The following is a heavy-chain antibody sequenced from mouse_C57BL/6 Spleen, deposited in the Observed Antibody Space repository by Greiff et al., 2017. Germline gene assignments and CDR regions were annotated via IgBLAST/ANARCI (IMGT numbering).Heavy chain of an antibody. Sequence: VQGVESGAELARPGASVKMSCKASGYTFTSYTMHWVKQRPGQGLEWIGYINPSSGYTKYNQKFKDKATLTADKSSSTAYMQLSSLTSEDSAVYYCARGRVVEDYWGQGTTLTVSS. CDR1: GYTFTSYT. V-gene: IGHV1-4*01. D-gene: IGHD1-1*01. CDR3: ARGRVVEDY. J-gene: IGHJ2*01. CDR2: INPSSGYT.